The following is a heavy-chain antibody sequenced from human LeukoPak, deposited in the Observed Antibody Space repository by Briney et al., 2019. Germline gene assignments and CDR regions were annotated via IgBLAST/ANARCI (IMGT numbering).Heavy chain of an antibody. D-gene: IGHD3-22*01. CDR3: ARVSRNYYDSSGYYYANWFDP. CDR1: GGSFSGYY. J-gene: IGHJ5*02. CDR2: INHSGST. Sequence: SETLSLTCAVYGGSFSGYYWSWIHQPPGKGLEWIGEINHSGSTNYNPSLKSRVTISVDTSENQFSLKLSSVTAADTAVYYCARVSRNYYDSSGYYYANWFDPWGQGTLVTVSS. V-gene: IGHV4-34*01.